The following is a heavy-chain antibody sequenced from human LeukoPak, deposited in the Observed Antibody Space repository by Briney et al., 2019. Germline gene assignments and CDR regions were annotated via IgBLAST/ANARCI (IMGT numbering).Heavy chain of an antibody. CDR1: GFTFSSYS. J-gene: IGHJ4*02. Sequence: GGSLRLSCAASGFTFSSYSMNWVRQAPGKGLEWVSSISSSSSYIYYADSVKGRFTISRDNAKNSLYLQVNSLRAEDTAVYYCASLDYGGNSYYFDYWGQGTLVTVSS. V-gene: IGHV3-21*01. CDR2: ISSSSSYI. CDR3: ASLDYGGNSYYFDY. D-gene: IGHD4-23*01.